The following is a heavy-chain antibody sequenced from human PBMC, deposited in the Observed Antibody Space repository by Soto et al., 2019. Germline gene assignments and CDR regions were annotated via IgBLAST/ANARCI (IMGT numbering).Heavy chain of an antibody. J-gene: IGHJ4*02. Sequence: PSETLSLTCTVSGGSISSYYWSWIRQPPGKGLEWIGYIYYSGSTNYNPSLKSRVTISVDTSKNQFSLKLSSVTAADTAVYYCARAVGATNFDYWGQGTLVTVSS. CDR2: IYYSGST. CDR3: ARAVGATNFDY. D-gene: IGHD1-26*01. V-gene: IGHV4-59*01. CDR1: GGSISSYY.